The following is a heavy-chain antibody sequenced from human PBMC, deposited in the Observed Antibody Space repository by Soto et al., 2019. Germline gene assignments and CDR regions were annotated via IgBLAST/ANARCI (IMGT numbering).Heavy chain of an antibody. CDR2: IYYSGST. Sequence: PSETLSLTCTVSGGSISSYYWSWIRQPPGKGLEWIGYIYYSGSTNYNPSLKSRVTISVDTSKNQFSLKLSSVTAADTAVYYCARSGRSWRGTNYYYYGMDVWGQGTTVTVSS. V-gene: IGHV4-59*01. CDR1: GGSISSYY. D-gene: IGHD6-13*01. J-gene: IGHJ6*02. CDR3: ARSGRSWRGTNYYYYGMDV.